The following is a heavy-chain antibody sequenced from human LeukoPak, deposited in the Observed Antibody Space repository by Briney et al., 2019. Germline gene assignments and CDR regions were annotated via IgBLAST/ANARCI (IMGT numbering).Heavy chain of an antibody. Sequence: SETLSLTCTVSGGSISSSSYYWGWIRQPPGKGLEWIGGIYYSGSTYYNPSLKSRVTISVDTSKNQFSLKLSSVTAADTAVYYCARLHITMIVVVITDWYFDLWGRGTLVTVSS. J-gene: IGHJ2*01. D-gene: IGHD3-22*01. CDR3: ARLHITMIVVVITDWYFDL. V-gene: IGHV4-39*01. CDR1: GGSISSSSYY. CDR2: IYYSGST.